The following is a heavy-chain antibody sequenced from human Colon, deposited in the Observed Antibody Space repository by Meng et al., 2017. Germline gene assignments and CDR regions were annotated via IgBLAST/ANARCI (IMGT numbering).Heavy chain of an antibody. CDR1: GGSISPSGYY. CDR2: IGHSGFT. Sequence: QPQLQESGPGLVKPSEALSLTCSVSGGSISPSGYYWGWIRQPPGQGLAWIGSIGHSGFTYYTPSLKSRVTVSIDTSRNQFSLWLTSVTAADTAVYYCVRSSGWVKTGFDPWGQGTLVTVSS. V-gene: IGHV4-39*01. CDR3: VRSSGWVKTGFDP. J-gene: IGHJ5*02. D-gene: IGHD6-19*01.